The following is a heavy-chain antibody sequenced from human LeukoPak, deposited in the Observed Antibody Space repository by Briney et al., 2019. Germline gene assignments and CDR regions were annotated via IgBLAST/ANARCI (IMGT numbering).Heavy chain of an antibody. V-gene: IGHV4-34*01. CDR3: AREGDVYAVSYYFDY. CDR1: GGSFSGYY. D-gene: IGHD3-16*01. Sequence: SETLSLICAVSGGSFSGYYWGWIRQPPGKGLEWIGEINHSGDTNYNPSLKSRVIISVDTPKNQFSLKVRSVTAADTAVYYCAREGDVYAVSYYFDYWGQGTLVTVSS. J-gene: IGHJ4*02. CDR2: INHSGDT.